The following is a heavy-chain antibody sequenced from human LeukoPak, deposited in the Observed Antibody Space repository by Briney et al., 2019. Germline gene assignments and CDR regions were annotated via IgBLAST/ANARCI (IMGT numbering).Heavy chain of an antibody. CDR2: IWYDGSNK. Sequence: GGSLRPSCAASGFTFSSYGMHWVRQAPGKGLEWVAVIWYDGSNKYYADSVKGRFTISRDNSKNTLYLQMNSLRAEDTAVYYCARDSSVATILDYWGQGTLVTVSS. CDR3: ARDSSVATILDY. D-gene: IGHD5-12*01. V-gene: IGHV3-33*01. J-gene: IGHJ4*02. CDR1: GFTFSSYG.